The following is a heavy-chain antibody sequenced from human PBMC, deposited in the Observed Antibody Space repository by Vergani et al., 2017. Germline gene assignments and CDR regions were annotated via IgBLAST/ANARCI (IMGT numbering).Heavy chain of an antibody. D-gene: IGHD6-19*01. CDR2: ISYDGSNK. Sequence: QVQLVESGGGVVQPGRSLRLSCAASGFTFSSYAMHWVRQAPGKGLEWVAVISYDGSNKYYADSVKGRFTISRDNSKNTLYLQMNSLRAEDTAVYYCARDLGTYSSGDYEVNLWGQGTMVTVSS. CDR3: ARDLGTYSSGDYEVNL. V-gene: IGHV3-30-3*01. CDR1: GFTFSSYA. J-gene: IGHJ3*01.